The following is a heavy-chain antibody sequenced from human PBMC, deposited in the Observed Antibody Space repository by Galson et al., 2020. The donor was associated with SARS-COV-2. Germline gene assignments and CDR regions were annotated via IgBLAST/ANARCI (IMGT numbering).Heavy chain of an antibody. CDR2: MYSGGST. V-gene: IGHV3-53*01. CDR3: ARGLKLAPLTFDI. Sequence: GESLKISCAASGFTVSSNYMHWVRQAPGKGLEWVSVMYSGGSTWYADSVEGRFTISRDNSKNTLYLQMNSLRAEDTAVYFCARGLKLAPLTFDIWGQWTMVTVSS. D-gene: IGHD1-1*01. J-gene: IGHJ3*02. CDR1: GFTVSSNY.